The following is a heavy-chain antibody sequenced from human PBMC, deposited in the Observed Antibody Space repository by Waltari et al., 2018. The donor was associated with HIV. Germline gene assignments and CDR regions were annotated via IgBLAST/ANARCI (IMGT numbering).Heavy chain of an antibody. V-gene: IGHV3-13*01. D-gene: IGHD5-12*01. Sequence: EVQLVESGGGLVQPGGSLRLSCAASGFTFSSSDMHWVRQATGKGLVWVSAIVTAGDTYEPGSVKGRFTISRENAKNSLYLQMNSLRAGDTAVYYCARGGYGYNFDYWGQGTLVTVSS. CDR2: IVTAGDT. CDR1: GFTFSSSD. CDR3: ARGGYGYNFDY. J-gene: IGHJ4*02.